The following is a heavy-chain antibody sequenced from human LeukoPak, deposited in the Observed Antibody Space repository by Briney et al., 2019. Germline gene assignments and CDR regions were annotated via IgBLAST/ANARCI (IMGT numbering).Heavy chain of an antibody. V-gene: IGHV3-30-3*01. J-gene: IGHJ4*02. D-gene: IGHD3-3*01. CDR2: ISYDGSNK. Sequence: GGSLRLSCAASGFTFNNYVMHWVRQAPGKGLEWVAVISYDGSNKYYADSVKGRFTISRDNSKNTLYLQMNSLRAEDTAVYYCAKDHDFWSGYPKYYFDYWGQGTLVTVSS. CDR1: GFTFNNYV. CDR3: AKDHDFWSGYPKYYFDY.